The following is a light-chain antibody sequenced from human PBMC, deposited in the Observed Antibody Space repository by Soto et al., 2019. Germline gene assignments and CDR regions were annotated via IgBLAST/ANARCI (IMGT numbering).Light chain of an antibody. V-gene: IGLV2-8*01. Sequence: QSALTQPPSAPGSPGQSVTISCTGTSSDVGAYNYVSWYQQHPGKAPKLMIYEVSKRPSGVPDRFSGSKSGNTASLTVSGLQTEDEADYYCSSKRDRNSDVFGTGTKLTVL. J-gene: IGLJ1*01. CDR1: SSDVGAYNY. CDR3: SSKRDRNSDV. CDR2: EVS.